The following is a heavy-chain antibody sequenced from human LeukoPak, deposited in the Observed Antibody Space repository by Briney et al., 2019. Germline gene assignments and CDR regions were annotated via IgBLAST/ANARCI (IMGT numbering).Heavy chain of an antibody. CDR1: GFTFSSYA. D-gene: IGHD1-26*01. CDR2: ISYDGSNK. V-gene: IGHV3-30-3*01. J-gene: IGHJ4*02. Sequence: GGSLRLSCAASGFTFSSYAMHWVRQAPGKGLEWVAVISYDGSNKYYADSVKGRFTISRDNSKNTLYLQMNSLRAEDTAVYYCARDWAHSGSRFPFDYWGQGTLVTVSS. CDR3: ARDWAHSGSRFPFDY.